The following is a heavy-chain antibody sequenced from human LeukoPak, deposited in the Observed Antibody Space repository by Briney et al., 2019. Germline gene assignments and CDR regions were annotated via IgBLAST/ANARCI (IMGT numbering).Heavy chain of an antibody. Sequence: GGSLRLSCAASGFTFTIFGLNWVRQAPGKGPEWVSYIDARSGITYYADSVQGRFTISRDNAKESVFLQMNSLRADDTAVYYCARTYDFGRGPPGDAFDNWGPGTLVIVSS. CDR2: IDARSGIT. D-gene: IGHD3-3*01. V-gene: IGHV3-48*01. CDR1: GFTFTIFG. CDR3: ARTYDFGRGPPGDAFDN. J-gene: IGHJ3*02.